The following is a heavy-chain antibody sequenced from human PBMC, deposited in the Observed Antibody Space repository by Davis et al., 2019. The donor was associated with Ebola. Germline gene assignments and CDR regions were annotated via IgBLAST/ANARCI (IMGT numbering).Heavy chain of an antibody. D-gene: IGHD3-22*01. CDR1: GYTFTGYY. V-gene: IGHV1-8*02. Sequence: ASVKVSCKASGYTFTGYYMHWVRQAPGQGLEWMGWMNPNSGNTGYAQRFQGRVSMTRNTAISTAYMEVSSLRSEDTAIYYCARRYDTSGYYGWYFDLWGRGTLVTVSS. CDR3: ARRYDTSGYYGWYFDL. CDR2: MNPNSGNT. J-gene: IGHJ2*01.